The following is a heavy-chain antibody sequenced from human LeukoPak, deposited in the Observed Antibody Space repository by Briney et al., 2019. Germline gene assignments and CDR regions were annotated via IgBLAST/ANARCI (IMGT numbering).Heavy chain of an antibody. CDR2: FYVGGAT. J-gene: IGHJ4*02. V-gene: IGHV3-53*01. CDR3: ARDLGGSYGNFDY. D-gene: IGHD1-26*01. Sequence: GGSLRLSCAVSGFSVTNNYMSWVRQAPGKGLEWGSVFYVGGATYYAASVKGRFTISRDNSRNTLFLQMNSLRAEDTAVYYCARDLGGSYGNFDYWGQGTPVTVSS. CDR1: GFSVTNNY.